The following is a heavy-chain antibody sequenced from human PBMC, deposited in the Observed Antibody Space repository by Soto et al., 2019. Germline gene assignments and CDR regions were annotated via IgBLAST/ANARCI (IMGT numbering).Heavy chain of an antibody. D-gene: IGHD5-18*01. CDR3: AADTARTYYFYAMDV. J-gene: IGHJ6*02. CDR2: IYPGDSDA. V-gene: IGHV5-51*01. CDR1: GYSLPIYW. Sequence: GESLKISCKGSGYSLPIYWIGWVRQMPGKGLEWMGIIYPGDSDARYSPSFQGQVTISVDKSISTAYLQWSSLKASDTATYYCAADTARTYYFYAMDVWGQGTTVTVSS.